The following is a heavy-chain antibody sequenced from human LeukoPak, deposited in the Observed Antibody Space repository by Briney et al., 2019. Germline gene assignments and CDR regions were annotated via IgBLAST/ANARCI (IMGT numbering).Heavy chain of an antibody. V-gene: IGHV3-23*01. Sequence: RGSLRLSCAASGFTFSTYAMSWVRQAPGKGLEWVSHISGSGTSAFYADSVKGRFTVSRDTSKNTLYLQMNSLRAEDTAIYYCARDSLPMAVTGPFDHWGQGALVTVSS. CDR2: ISGSGTSA. CDR1: GFTFSTYA. D-gene: IGHD6-19*01. CDR3: ARDSLPMAVTGPFDH. J-gene: IGHJ4*02.